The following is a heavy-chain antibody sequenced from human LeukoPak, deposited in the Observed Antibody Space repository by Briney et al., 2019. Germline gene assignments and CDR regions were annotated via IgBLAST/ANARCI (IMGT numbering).Heavy chain of an antibody. D-gene: IGHD4-17*01. CDR3: ARRLTTVVTLDH. CDR1: GYTFTGYY. V-gene: IGHV1-2*02. J-gene: IGHJ4*02. CDR2: INPNSGGT. Sequence: VKVSCKASGYTFTGYYMHWVRQAPGRGLEWMGWINPNSGGTNYAQKFQGRVTMTRDTSISTAYMELSRLRSDDTAVYYCARRLTTVVTLDHWGQGTLVTVSS.